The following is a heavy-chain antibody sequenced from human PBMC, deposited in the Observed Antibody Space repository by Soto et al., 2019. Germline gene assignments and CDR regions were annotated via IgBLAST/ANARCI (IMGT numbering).Heavy chain of an antibody. V-gene: IGHV3-30*18. CDR2: ISSDGNNK. CDR1: GFTFDSYG. Sequence: QVQLVESGGGVVQPGRSLRLSCAASGFTFDSYGMHWVRQAPGKGLEWVAVISSDGNNKYYADSVKGRFTISRDNFKNTRYLQRSSLRADDTAVYYCAKDLLPNTVTTCGSWGHGTLVTVS. CDR3: AKDLLPNTVTTCGS. D-gene: IGHD4-17*01. J-gene: IGHJ5*01.